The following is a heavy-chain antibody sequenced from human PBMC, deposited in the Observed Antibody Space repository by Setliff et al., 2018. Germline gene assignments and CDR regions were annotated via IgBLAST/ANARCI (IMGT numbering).Heavy chain of an antibody. CDR1: GYTFTSYY. CDR2: INPRGGST. V-gene: IGHV1-46*03. D-gene: IGHD6-13*01. J-gene: IGHJ5*02. CDR3: VRSQQLSGWWFDP. Sequence: GASVKVSCKASGYTFTSYYMNWVRQAPGQGLEWMGIINPRGGSTSHARKFQGRVTMTRDTSTSTVYMEMSSLRSEDTAVYYCVRSQQLSGWWFDPWGQGTLVTVSS.